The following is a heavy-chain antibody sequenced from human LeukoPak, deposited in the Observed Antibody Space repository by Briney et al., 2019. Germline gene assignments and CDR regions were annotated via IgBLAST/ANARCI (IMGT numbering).Heavy chain of an antibody. Sequence: ASAKVSCKASGYTFTSYGINWVRQAPGQGLEWMGWTNPNSGGTNYAQKFQGRVNMTRDKSISTAYMELSRLRSEDTAVYYCAGWPSSSWYKVAAFGIWGQGTMVTVSS. CDR3: AGWPSSSWYKVAAFGI. CDR2: TNPNSGGT. D-gene: IGHD6-13*01. J-gene: IGHJ3*02. CDR1: GYTFTSYG. V-gene: IGHV1-2*02.